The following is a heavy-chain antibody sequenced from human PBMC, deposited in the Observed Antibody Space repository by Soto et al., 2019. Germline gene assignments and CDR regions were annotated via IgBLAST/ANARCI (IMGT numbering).Heavy chain of an antibody. D-gene: IGHD3-16*01. CDR1: GFTFSNYA. J-gene: IGHJ4*02. Sequence: EVQLLDSGGGLVQPGGSLRLSCAASGFTFSNYAMTWVRQGPGKGLEWVSGISGSGGRSDYADSVKGRFTISRDNSKSALYLQRNSLRAEDTAVYYCAKAYFVWSSEQPYYFDYWGQGTLGTVSS. CDR3: AKAYFVWSSEQPYYFDY. V-gene: IGHV3-23*01. CDR2: ISGSGGRS.